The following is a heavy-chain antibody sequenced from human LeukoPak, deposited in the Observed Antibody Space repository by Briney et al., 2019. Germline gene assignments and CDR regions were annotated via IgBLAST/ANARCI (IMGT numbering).Heavy chain of an antibody. D-gene: IGHD4-17*01. V-gene: IGHV3-23*01. CDR2: IVVSGSDDNI. Sequence: PGGSLRLSCAASGFTFSAYDMTWVRQAPGKGLEWVSTIVVSGSDDNIYYADSVKGRFTISRDNSKNTLYLQMNGLRVEDTAVYYCTKDPPRRSDYWSQGTLVTVSS. CDR3: TKDPPRRSDY. CDR1: GFTFSAYD. J-gene: IGHJ4*02.